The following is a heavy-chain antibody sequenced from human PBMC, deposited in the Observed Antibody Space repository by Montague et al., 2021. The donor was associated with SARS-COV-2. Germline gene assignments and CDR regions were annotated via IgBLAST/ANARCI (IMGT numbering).Heavy chain of an antibody. CDR3: VRYFYHTSDYFQGTFDV. V-gene: IGHV4-59*02. CDR2: IYYTGST. D-gene: IGHD3-22*01. J-gene: IGHJ3*01. CDR1: GVSVNNYY. Sequence: SETLSLTCSVSGVSVNNYYWAWIRQTPEKGLEWIGYIYYTGSTNYNPSLRNRITISIDTSANQFSLKLRSVTPADTAVYYCVRYFYHTSDYFQGTFDVWGHGIVVSVSS.